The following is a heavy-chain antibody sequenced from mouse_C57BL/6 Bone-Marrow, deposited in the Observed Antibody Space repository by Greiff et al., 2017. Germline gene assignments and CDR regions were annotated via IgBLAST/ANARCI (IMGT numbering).Heavy chain of an antibody. D-gene: IGHD2-2*01. Sequence: DVHLVESGPGLVKPSQSLSLTCSVTGYSITSGYYWNWIRQFPGNKLEWMGYISYDGSNNYNPSLKNRISITRDTSKNQFFLKLNSVTTEDTATYYCARGGYQYYFDYWGQGTTLTVSS. CDR2: ISYDGSN. J-gene: IGHJ2*01. CDR3: ARGGYQYYFDY. V-gene: IGHV3-6*01. CDR1: GYSITSGYY.